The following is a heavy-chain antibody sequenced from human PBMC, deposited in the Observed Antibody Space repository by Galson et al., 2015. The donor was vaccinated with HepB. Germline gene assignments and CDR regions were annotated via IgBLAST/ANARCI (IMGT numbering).Heavy chain of an antibody. CDR2: INTNTGNP. V-gene: IGHV7-4-1*02. CDR3: ARGPRVQGVRGDYYYYYYMDV. Sequence: SVKVSCKASGYTFTGYAMNWVRQAPGQGLEWMGWINTNTGNPTYAQGFTGRFVFSLDTSVSTAYLQISSLKAEDTAVYYCARGPRVQGVRGDYYYYYYMDVWGKGTTVTVSS. J-gene: IGHJ6*03. CDR1: GYTFTGYA. D-gene: IGHD3-10*01.